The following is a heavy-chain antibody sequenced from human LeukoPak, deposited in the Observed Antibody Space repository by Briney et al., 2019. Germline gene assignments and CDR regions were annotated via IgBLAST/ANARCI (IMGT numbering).Heavy chain of an antibody. J-gene: IGHJ4*02. CDR3: AKGVAVTHIDY. CDR2: ISGSGGST. Sequence: GGSLRLSCAASGFTFSSYAMSWVRQAPGKGXXXVSAISGSGGSTYYADSVKGRFTISRDNSKNTLYLQMNSLRAEDTAVYYCAKGVAVTHIDYWGQGTLVTVSS. D-gene: IGHD2-21*02. V-gene: IGHV3-23*01. CDR1: GFTFSSYA.